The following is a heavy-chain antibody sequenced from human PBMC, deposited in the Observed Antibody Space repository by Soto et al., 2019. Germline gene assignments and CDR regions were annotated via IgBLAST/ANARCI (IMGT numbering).Heavy chain of an antibody. CDR1: GFNFNNYP. J-gene: IGHJ1*01. CDR3: AGNTPLFN. Sequence: QVQLVESGGGVVQPGRSLELSCEASGFNFNNYPMHWVRQAPGKGLEWVAVIWHDGTEKFYADSLKGRFTISRDNSKNTLFLQMNSLRAEDTAVYYCAGNTPLFNWGQGTLVTVSS. V-gene: IGHV3-33*01. D-gene: IGHD2-2*02. CDR2: IWHDGTEK.